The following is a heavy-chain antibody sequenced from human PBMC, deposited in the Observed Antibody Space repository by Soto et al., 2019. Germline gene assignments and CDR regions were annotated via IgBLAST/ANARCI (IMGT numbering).Heavy chain of an antibody. D-gene: IGHD7-27*01. Sequence: GGSLRLSCAASGFTFSSYAMSWVRQAPGKGLEWVSAISGSGGSTYYADSVKGRFTISRDNSKNTLYLQMNSLRAEDTAVYYCARGRSLKLGIHYYYGMDVWGQGTTVTVSS. V-gene: IGHV3-23*01. CDR1: GFTFSSYA. J-gene: IGHJ6*02. CDR3: ARGRSLKLGIHYYYGMDV. CDR2: ISGSGGST.